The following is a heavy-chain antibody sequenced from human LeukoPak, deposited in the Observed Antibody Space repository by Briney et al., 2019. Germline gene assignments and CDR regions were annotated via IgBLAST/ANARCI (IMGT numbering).Heavy chain of an antibody. D-gene: IGHD4-17*01. J-gene: IGHJ3*02. CDR3: AREGHGDYVSGHAFDI. V-gene: IGHV4-39*07. Sequence: PSETLSLTCTVSGGSISGSSCYWGWIRQPPGKGLEWIGNIDYFGTTYYNPSLKSRVTISVATSKSQFSLKLSSVTAADTAVYYCAREGHGDYVSGHAFDIWGQGTMVTVSS. CDR2: IDYFGTT. CDR1: GGSISGSSCY.